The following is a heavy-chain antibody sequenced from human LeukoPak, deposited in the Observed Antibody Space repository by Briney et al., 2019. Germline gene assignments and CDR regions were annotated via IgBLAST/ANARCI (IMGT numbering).Heavy chain of an antibody. J-gene: IGHJ5*02. V-gene: IGHV4-59*01. D-gene: IGHD4/OR15-4a*01. Sequence: SETLPLTCTVSGGSISSYYWSWIRQPPGKGLEWIGYIYYSGSTNYNPSLKSRVTISVDTSKNQFSLKLSSVTAADTAVYYCARSRGLYNWFDPWGQGTLVTVSS. CDR3: ARSRGLYNWFDP. CDR2: IYYSGST. CDR1: GGSISSYY.